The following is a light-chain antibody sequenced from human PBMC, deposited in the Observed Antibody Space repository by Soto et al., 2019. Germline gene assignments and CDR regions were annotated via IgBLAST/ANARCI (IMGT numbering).Light chain of an antibody. J-gene: IGKJ2*01. CDR3: QQFGSSSYT. CDR2: GAS. V-gene: IGKV3-20*01. CDR1: QSVSRNF. Sequence: EIVLTQSPGTLSLSPGERATLSCGASQSVSRNFLAWYQQRPGQAPRLLIYGASNRATGIPDRFSGSGSGTAFTLAICRLEHEDFAVYYCQQFGSSSYTFGQGTKLDIK.